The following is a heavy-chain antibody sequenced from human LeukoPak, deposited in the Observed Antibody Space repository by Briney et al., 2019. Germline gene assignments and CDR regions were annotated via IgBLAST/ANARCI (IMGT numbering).Heavy chain of an antibody. CDR1: GFTVSSNY. J-gene: IGHJ5*02. V-gene: IGHV3-66*04. CDR3: AKHGTSFNWNPGS. CDR2: LYSGGNT. D-gene: IGHD1-20*01. Sequence: GGSLSLSCAASGFTVSSNYMSWVRQAPGKGLEWVSVLYSGGNTYYADSVKGRFTISRDNSKNTLYLQTDSLRAEDTAVHYCAKHGTSFNWNPGSWGQGTLVTVSS.